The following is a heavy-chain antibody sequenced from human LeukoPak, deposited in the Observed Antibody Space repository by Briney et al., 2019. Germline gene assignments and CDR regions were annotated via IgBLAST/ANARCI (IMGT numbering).Heavy chain of an antibody. CDR3: ASGNGGY. J-gene: IGHJ4*02. D-gene: IGHD1-1*01. CDR1: GGSFSGYY. Sequence: SETLSLTCAVYGGSFSGYYWSWIRQPPGKGLEWIGSIYYSGSTYYNPSLKSRVTISVDTSKNQFSLKLSSVTAADTAVYYCASGNGGYWGQGTLVTVSS. V-gene: IGHV4-34*01. CDR2: IYYSGST.